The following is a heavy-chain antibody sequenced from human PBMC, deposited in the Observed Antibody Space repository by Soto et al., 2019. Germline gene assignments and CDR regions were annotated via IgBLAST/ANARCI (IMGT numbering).Heavy chain of an antibody. CDR1: GYSFTGYY. V-gene: IGHV1-2*04. CDR3: ARDRGFSDPTTVAWGYYYGMDV. CDR2: INPNSGGT. J-gene: IGHJ6*02. Sequence: ASVKVSCKASGYSFTGYYMHWVRQDPGQGLEWMGWINPNSGGTNYAQKFQGWVTMTRDTSISTANMELSRLRSDDTAVYYCARDRGFSDPTTVAWGYYYGMDVWGQGTTVTVSS. D-gene: IGHD4-4*01.